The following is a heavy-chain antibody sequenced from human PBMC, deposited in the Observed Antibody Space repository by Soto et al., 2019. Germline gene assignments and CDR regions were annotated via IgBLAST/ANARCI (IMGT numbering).Heavy chain of an antibody. Sequence: EVQVVESGGGLVKPGGSLRLSCAASGFSFNNAWMSWVRRAPGKGLEWVGRIKSKSDDGTADDAAPVKGRFTISRDDSKNTLYLQMNSLKTEDTAVYYCTKLQGEKYGDYVFYYGMDVWGQGTTVTVSS. CDR2: IKSKSDDGTA. CDR3: TKLQGEKYGDYVFYYGMDV. CDR1: GFSFNNAW. J-gene: IGHJ6*02. D-gene: IGHD4-17*01. V-gene: IGHV3-15*01.